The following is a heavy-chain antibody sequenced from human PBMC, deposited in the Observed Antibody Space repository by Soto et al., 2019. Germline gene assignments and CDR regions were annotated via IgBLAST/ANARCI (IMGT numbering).Heavy chain of an antibody. Sequence: QVQLQESGPGLVKPSETLSLTCTVSGGSISSYYWSWIRQPAGKGLEWIGRIYTSGSTNYNPSRKSRVTMAVDTSKNQFSLKLGSVTAADTAVYYCARVPITIFGVVMFDYWCQGTLVTVSS. V-gene: IGHV4-4*07. CDR3: ARVPITIFGVVMFDY. CDR2: IYTSGST. J-gene: IGHJ4*02. CDR1: GGSISSYY. D-gene: IGHD3-3*01.